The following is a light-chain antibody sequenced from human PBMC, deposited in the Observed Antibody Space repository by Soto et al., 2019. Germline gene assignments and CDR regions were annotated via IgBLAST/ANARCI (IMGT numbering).Light chain of an antibody. CDR1: QSISNNY. CDR3: QQSTA. CDR2: GVS. V-gene: IGKV3-20*01. Sequence: EIVLTQSPGTLSLSPGERATLSCRASQSISNNYLAWYQQRPGQAPRLLIYGVSSRATGIADRFSGSGSGTDVTPAISRLEPEEFAMDDGQQSTAFGQGTRVEI. J-gene: IGKJ1*01.